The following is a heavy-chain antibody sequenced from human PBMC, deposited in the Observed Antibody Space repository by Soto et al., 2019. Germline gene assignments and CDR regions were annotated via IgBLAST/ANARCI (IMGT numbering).Heavy chain of an antibody. CDR1: GFTFSSYG. V-gene: IGHV3-30*18. CDR3: AKEISSWYIDYYYYGMDV. Sequence: GSLRLSCAASGFTFSSYGMHWVRQAPGKGLEWVAVISYDGSNKYYADSVKGRFTISRDNSKNTLYLQMNSLRAEDTAVYYCAKEISSWYIDYYYYGMDVWGQGTTVTVSS. J-gene: IGHJ6*02. D-gene: IGHD6-13*01. CDR2: ISYDGSNK.